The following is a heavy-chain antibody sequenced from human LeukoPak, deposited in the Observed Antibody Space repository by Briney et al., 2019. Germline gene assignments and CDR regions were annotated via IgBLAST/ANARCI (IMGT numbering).Heavy chain of an antibody. Sequence: PSETLSLTCTVSGGSISSSSYYWGWIRQPPGKGLEWIGSIYYSGSTYYNPSLKSRVTISVDTSKNQFSLKLSSVTAADTAVYYCARQGGLRYFDWTYWGQGTLVTVSS. CDR1: GGSISSSSYY. V-gene: IGHV4-39*01. J-gene: IGHJ1*01. D-gene: IGHD3-9*01. CDR2: IYYSGST. CDR3: ARQGGLRYFDWTY.